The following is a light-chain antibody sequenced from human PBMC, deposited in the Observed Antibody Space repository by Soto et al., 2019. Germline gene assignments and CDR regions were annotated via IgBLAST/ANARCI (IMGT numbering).Light chain of an antibody. V-gene: IGKV3-15*01. CDR1: QSVGSK. J-gene: IGKJ2*01. Sequence: EVVLTQSPATLSVSPGERATLSCRASQSVGSKIAWYQQKPGQAPRLLIHGASTRATGIPARFSGSGSGTEFTLTISSLQSEDFAVYYCQQYNNWPPYTFGQGTKLEIK. CDR3: QQYNNWPPYT. CDR2: GAS.